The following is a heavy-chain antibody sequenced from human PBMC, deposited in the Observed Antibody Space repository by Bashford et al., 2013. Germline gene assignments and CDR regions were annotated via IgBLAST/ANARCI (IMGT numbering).Heavy chain of an antibody. CDR3: VRDSMTLSSGFYYYSMDV. D-gene: IGHD2/OR15-2a*01. V-gene: IGHV4-30-4*01. CDR1: GGSVNSGAYY. CDR2: IHNSGTT. Sequence: SETLSLTCAVSGGSVNSGAYYWAWLRQPPGKGLEWIAYIHNSGTTYYTPSLKSRLSISMDTSKDHFSLKLTSVTAADTAVYYCVRDSMTLSSGFYYYSMDVWGQGTTVTVSS. J-gene: IGHJ6*02.